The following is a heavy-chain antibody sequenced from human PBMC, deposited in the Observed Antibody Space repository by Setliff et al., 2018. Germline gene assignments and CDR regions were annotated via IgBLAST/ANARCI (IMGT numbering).Heavy chain of an antibody. CDR3: AKVGELLSSAFDI. V-gene: IGHV3-74*01. Sequence: GGSLRLSCAASGFTFSSYWMHWVRQDPGKGLVWVSRINSDGSSTSYADSVKGRFTISRDNAKNTLYLQMNSLRAEDTAVYYCAKVGELLSSAFDIWGQGTMVTVSS. J-gene: IGHJ3*02. D-gene: IGHD1-26*01. CDR2: INSDGSST. CDR1: GFTFSSYW.